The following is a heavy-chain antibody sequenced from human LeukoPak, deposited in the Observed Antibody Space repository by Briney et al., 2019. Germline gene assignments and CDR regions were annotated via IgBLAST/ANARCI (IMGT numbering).Heavy chain of an antibody. D-gene: IGHD6-13*01. CDR1: GYTFTVYY. J-gene: IGHJ4*02. CDR3: ARGSPLIAAAGYLDY. Sequence: WASVKDSCKASGYTFTVYYMHWVRQAPRQGLEWMGWINPNSGGTNYAQKFQGRVTMTRDTSISTAYMELSRLRSDDTAVYYCARGSPLIAAAGYLDYWGQGTLVTVSS. CDR2: INPNSGGT. V-gene: IGHV1-2*02.